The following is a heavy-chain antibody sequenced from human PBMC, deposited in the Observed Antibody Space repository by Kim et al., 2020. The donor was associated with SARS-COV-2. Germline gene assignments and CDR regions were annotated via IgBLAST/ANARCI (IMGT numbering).Heavy chain of an antibody. J-gene: IGHJ4*02. CDR2: ISYDGSNK. CDR1: GFTFSSYA. V-gene: IGHV3-30-3*01. CDR3: ARDEEVRDRGSSPRPVWGALDY. D-gene: IGHD6-6*01. Sequence: GGSLRLSCAASGFTFSSYAMHWVRQAPGKGLEWVAVISYDGSNKYYADSVKGRFTISRDNSKNTLYLQMNSLRAEDTAVYYCARDEEVRDRGSSPRPVWGALDYWGQGTLVTVSS.